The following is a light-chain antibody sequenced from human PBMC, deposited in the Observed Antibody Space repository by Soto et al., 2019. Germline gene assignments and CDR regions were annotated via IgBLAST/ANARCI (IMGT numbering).Light chain of an antibody. V-gene: IGLV2-11*01. CDR3: CSYAGNFIWV. CDR2: DVT. CDR1: TSDVGAYNL. J-gene: IGLJ3*02. Sequence: QSALTQPRSVSGSPGQSVTLSCDGSTSDVGAYNLVSWYQQHPGEAPKLMIYDVTKRPSGVPYRFSGSKSANTASLTISGLQADDEADYYCCSYAGNFIWVFGGGTKLTVL.